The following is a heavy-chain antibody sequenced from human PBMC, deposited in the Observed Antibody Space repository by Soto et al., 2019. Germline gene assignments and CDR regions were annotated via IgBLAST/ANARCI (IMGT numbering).Heavy chain of an antibody. CDR1: GLTFGSRA. CDR3: ARGSTDSYPGSRIFDF. J-gene: IGHJ4*02. CDR2: ITDTGGDA. Sequence: GGSLRLSCVASGLTFGSRAMSWVRPAPGEGLQWVSTITDTGGDAKYAGSVRGRFVITRDNSKKALYLQMTSLTAEDSAMYFCARGSTDSYPGSRIFDFWGRGTLVTVSS. V-gene: IGHV3-23*01. D-gene: IGHD3-10*01.